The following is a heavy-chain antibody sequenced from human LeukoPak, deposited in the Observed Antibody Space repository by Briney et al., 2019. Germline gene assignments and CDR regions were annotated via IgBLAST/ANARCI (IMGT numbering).Heavy chain of an antibody. CDR1: GGSISSGGYS. D-gene: IGHD6-13*01. CDR3: ARGGYSSSWYRVACDI. Sequence: KTSETLSLTCAVSGGSISSGGYSWSWIRQPPGKGLEWIGYIYHSGSTYYNPSLKSRVTISVDRSKNQFSLKLSSVTAADTAVYYCARGGYSSSWYRVACDIWGQGTMGTVSS. V-gene: IGHV4-30-2*01. J-gene: IGHJ3*02. CDR2: IYHSGST.